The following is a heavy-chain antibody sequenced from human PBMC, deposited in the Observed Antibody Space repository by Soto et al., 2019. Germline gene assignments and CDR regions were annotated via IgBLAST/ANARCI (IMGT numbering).Heavy chain of an antibody. D-gene: IGHD6-19*01. V-gene: IGHV3-23*01. CDR1: GFTFSSYA. CDR2: ISGSGGST. CDR3: AKDQWRSSGWTNWFDP. Sequence: GGSLRLSCAASGFTFSSYAMSWVRQAPGKGLEWVSAISGSGGSTYYADSVKGRFTISRDNSKNTLYLQMNSLRAEDTAVHYCAKDQWRSSGWTNWFDPWGQGTLVTVSS. J-gene: IGHJ5*02.